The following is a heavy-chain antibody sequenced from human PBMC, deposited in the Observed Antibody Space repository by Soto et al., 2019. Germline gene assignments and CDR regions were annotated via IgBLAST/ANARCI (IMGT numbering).Heavy chain of an antibody. Sequence: PGGSLRLSCAASGFTFSSYSMNWVRQAPGKGLEWVSSISSSSSYIYYADSVKGRFTISRDNAKNSLYLQMNSLRAEDTAVYYCARVMGYYDSSPSDFDYWGQGTLVTVSS. CDR2: ISSSSSYI. CDR3: ARVMGYYDSSPSDFDY. V-gene: IGHV3-21*01. J-gene: IGHJ4*02. D-gene: IGHD3-22*01. CDR1: GFTFSSYS.